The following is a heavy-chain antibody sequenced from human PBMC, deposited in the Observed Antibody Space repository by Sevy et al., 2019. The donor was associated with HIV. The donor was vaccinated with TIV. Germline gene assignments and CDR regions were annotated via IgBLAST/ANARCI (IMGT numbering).Heavy chain of an antibody. V-gene: IGHV3-23*01. J-gene: IGHJ4*02. CDR1: GFTFSNYA. Sequence: GGSLRLSCAASGFTFSNYAMSWVHQAPGKGLEWVSTFSFGCGKINYADSVNGRFTISRDNSKNTLYLQMNSLRAEDTALYYCAREGCSKPHDYWGQGTLVTVSS. CDR2: FSFGCGKI. D-gene: IGHD2-2*01. CDR3: AREGCSKPHDY.